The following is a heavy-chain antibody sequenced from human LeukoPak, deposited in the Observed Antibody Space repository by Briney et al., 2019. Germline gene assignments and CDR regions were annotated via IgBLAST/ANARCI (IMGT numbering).Heavy chain of an antibody. J-gene: IGHJ4*02. CDR2: ISSSSSTI. Sequence: GGSLRLSCAASGFTFSSYSMNWVRQAPGKGLEWVSYISSSSSTIYYADSVKGRFTISRDNAKNSLYLQMNSLRAEDTAVYYCAREWIYNFDYWGQGTLVTVSS. CDR3: AREWIYNFDY. V-gene: IGHV3-48*04. D-gene: IGHD5-12*01. CDR1: GFTFSSYS.